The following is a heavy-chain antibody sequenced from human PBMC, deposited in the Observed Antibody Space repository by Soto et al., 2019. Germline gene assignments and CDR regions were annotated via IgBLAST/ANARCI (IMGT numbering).Heavy chain of an antibody. CDR1: GFTFSSHG. CDR3: AAGDCSGGSCFSLDP. CDR2: IWYDGSNR. D-gene: IGHD2-15*01. J-gene: IGHJ5*02. V-gene: IGHV3-33*01. Sequence: QVQLEESGGGVVQPGRSLRLSCAASGFTFSSHGMHWVRQAPGKGLEWVAVIWYDGSNRNYADSVKGLFTISRDNSKNMVFLQMNSLRVEDTAVYYCAAGDCSGGSCFSLDPWGQGTLVTVSS.